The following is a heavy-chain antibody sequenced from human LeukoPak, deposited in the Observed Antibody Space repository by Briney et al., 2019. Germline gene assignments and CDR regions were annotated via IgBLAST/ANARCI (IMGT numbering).Heavy chain of an antibody. V-gene: IGHV1-2*02. CDR3: ATSGVLTGYYEGYAFDI. J-gene: IGHJ3*02. CDR2: INPNSGGT. Sequence: ASVKVSCKASGYTFTGYYMHWVRQAPGQGLEWMGWINPNSGGTNYAQKFQGGVTMTRDTSISTAYMELSSLRSEDTAVYYCATSGVLTGYYEGYAFDIWGQGTMVTVSS. D-gene: IGHD3-9*01. CDR1: GYTFTGYY.